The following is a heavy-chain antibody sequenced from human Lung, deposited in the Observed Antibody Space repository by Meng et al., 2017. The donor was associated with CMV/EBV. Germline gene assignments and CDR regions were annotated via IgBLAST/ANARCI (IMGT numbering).Heavy chain of an antibody. J-gene: IGHJ4*02. CDR1: RFTVFNCV. CDR2: ITHYRTHT. Sequence: VYQKASRFTVFNCVISRVRQAPRQGLEWMGWITHYRTHTNYAQEFQDRVTIAADRSTNTAYMGLRSLTSDNSAVYYCARDRSSSDYWGQETLVTVSS. V-gene: IGHV1-18*01. D-gene: IGHD6-6*01. CDR3: ARDRSSSDY.